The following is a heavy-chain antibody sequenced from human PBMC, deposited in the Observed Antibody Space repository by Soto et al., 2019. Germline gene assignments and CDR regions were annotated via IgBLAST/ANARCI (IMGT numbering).Heavy chain of an antibody. CDR2: ILPFVRIP. Sequence: GASVKVSCKVSGGIFNTYAISWVRQAPGQGLEWMGGILPFVRIPNYAQKFQGRVTITADESTRTAYMEVRSLRFEDTAVYYCARVRAAGYFYSGMDVWGQGTTVTVSS. J-gene: IGHJ6*02. CDR1: GGIFNTYA. D-gene: IGHD6-25*01. CDR3: ARVRAAGYFYSGMDV. V-gene: IGHV1-69*10.